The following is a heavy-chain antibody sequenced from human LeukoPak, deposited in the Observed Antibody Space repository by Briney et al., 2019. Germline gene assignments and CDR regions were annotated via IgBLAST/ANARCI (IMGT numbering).Heavy chain of an antibody. CDR3: AKIPKGGYFDY. V-gene: IGHV3-23*01. CDR1: GFTFASYS. D-gene: IGHD2-2*01. Sequence: GGSLRLSCAASGFTFASYSMTWVRQAPGKGLEWVSAIGVTSDSTYYADSVKGRFTISRDSSKNTLSLQMNSLRAEDTAVYYCAKIPKGGYFDYWGQGTLVTVSS. J-gene: IGHJ4*02. CDR2: IGVTSDST.